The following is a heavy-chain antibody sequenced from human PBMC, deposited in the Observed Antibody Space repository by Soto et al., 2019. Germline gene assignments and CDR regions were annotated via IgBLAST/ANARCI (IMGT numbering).Heavy chain of an antibody. CDR2: VSGSGGST. D-gene: IGHD3-16*01. CDR1: GFTFSSYA. V-gene: IGHV3-23*01. J-gene: IGHJ4*02. Sequence: EVQLLESGGGLVQPGGSLRLSCAASGFTFSSYAMRWVRQAPGKGLEWVSAVSGSGGSTYYADSVKGRFTISRDNSKNTRYLQMDGRSGEGTAVYCGGGRGPGTDFDYWGQGTVVTVSS. CDR3: GGRGPGTDFDY.